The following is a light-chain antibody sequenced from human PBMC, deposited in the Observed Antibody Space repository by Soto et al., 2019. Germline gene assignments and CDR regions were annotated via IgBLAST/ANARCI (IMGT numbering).Light chain of an antibody. CDR3: QQYNSYST. CDR2: KAS. Sequence: EIQMTQSPPTLSASVGDRVTITCRASQTISTWLAWYQQKPGKAPKLLIYKASKLENGVPSRFSGSGSGTEFSLTISSLQPDDLATYYCQQYNSYSTFGQGTKADIK. V-gene: IGKV1-5*03. CDR1: QTISTW. J-gene: IGKJ1*01.